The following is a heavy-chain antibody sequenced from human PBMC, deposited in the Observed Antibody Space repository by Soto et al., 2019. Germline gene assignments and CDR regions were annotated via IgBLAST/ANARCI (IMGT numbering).Heavy chain of an antibody. Sequence: QVQLVQSGAEVKKPGSSVKVSCKASGGTFSSYAISWVRQAPGQGLECMGGIIPIFGTANYAQKFQGRVTITADESTSTAYMELSSLRSEDTSVYYCARHGKNCSGGSCYPPALYYFDYWGQGTLVTVSS. V-gene: IGHV1-69*12. CDR3: ARHGKNCSGGSCYPPALYYFDY. CDR2: IIPIFGTA. CDR1: GGTFSSYA. D-gene: IGHD2-15*01. J-gene: IGHJ4*02.